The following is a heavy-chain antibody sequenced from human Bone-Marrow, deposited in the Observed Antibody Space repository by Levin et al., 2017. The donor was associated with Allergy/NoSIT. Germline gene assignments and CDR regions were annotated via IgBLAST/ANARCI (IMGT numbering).Heavy chain of an antibody. D-gene: IGHD1-14*01. CDR2: IGTHSVTT. V-gene: IGHV3-23*01. Sequence: PGGSLRLSCVASGFSFSDYVISWVRQAPGKGLEWVSAIGTHSVTTYYTDSVKGRFTISRDDSKNTLILQMASLRVEDTAVYYCATTGTSSPWFDYWGQGALVTVSS. CDR3: ATTGTSSPWFDY. J-gene: IGHJ4*02. CDR1: GFSFSDYV.